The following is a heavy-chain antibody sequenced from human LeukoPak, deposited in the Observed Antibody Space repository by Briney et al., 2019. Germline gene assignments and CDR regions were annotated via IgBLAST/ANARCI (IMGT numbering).Heavy chain of an antibody. V-gene: IGHV3-23*01. D-gene: IGHD3-22*01. CDR1: GFTFSSYA. J-gene: IGHJ4*02. CDR3: AKSGRVFDTSGYYWFPN. CDR2: ISGRGANT. Sequence: PGGSLGLSCATSGFTFSSYAMSWVRQAPGKGLEWVSSISGRGANTHYADSVKGRFTISGDYSKNTLNLQMNSLRAEDTAVYYCAKSGRVFDTSGYYWFPNWGQGILVTVSS.